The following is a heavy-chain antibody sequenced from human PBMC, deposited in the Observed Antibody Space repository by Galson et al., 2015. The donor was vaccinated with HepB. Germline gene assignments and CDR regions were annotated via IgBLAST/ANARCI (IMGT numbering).Heavy chain of an antibody. J-gene: IGHJ4*02. Sequence: PVQSLRLSCAASGFTFSNAWMNWVRQAPGKGLEWVGRIKSKTDGGTTDYAAPVKGRFTISRDDSKNTLYLQMNSLKTEDTAVYYCTTDTYYDFWSGLDYWGQGTLVTVSS. CDR2: IKSKTDGGTT. CDR1: GFTFSNAW. V-gene: IGHV3-15*07. CDR3: TTDTYYDFWSGLDY. D-gene: IGHD3-3*01.